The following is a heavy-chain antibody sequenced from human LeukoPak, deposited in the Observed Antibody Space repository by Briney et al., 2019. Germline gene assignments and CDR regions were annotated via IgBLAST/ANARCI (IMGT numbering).Heavy chain of an antibody. D-gene: IGHD2-15*01. CDR3: AKWENCNGDSCYIDY. Sequence: GGSLRLSCAASGFTVSSYCMSWVRQAPGKGREWDSVISGGGGVTYYADSVKGRFTISRDNFNNNLYLQMNSLGAEDTAVYYCAKWENCNGDSCYIDYWGQGALVTVSS. J-gene: IGHJ4*02. CDR2: ISGGGGVT. V-gene: IGHV3-23*01. CDR1: GFTVSSYC.